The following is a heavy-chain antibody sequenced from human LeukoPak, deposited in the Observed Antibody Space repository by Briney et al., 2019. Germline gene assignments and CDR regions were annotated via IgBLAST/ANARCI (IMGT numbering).Heavy chain of an antibody. D-gene: IGHD3-10*01. V-gene: IGHV3-21*01. CDR3: AREEVRGVSD. J-gene: IGHJ4*02. CDR1: GFTFSSYS. CDR2: IGSSSSYI. Sequence: GGSLRLSCAASGFTFSSYSMNWVRQAPGKGLEWVSSIGSSSSYIYYADSVKGRFTISRDNAKNSLYLQMNSLRAEDTAVYYCAREEVRGVSDWGQGTLVTVSS.